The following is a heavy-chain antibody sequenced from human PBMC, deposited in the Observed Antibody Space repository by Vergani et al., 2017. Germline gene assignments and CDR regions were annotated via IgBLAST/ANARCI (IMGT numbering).Heavy chain of an antibody. D-gene: IGHD3-10*01. CDR2: ISGSGGST. Sequence: EVQLVESGGGLVQPGGSLRLSCAASGFTFSSYAMSWVRQAPGKGLEWVSAISGSGGSTYYADSVKGRFTISRDNSKNTLYLQMNSLRAEDTAVYYCAKDGDVYGSGSDYVLSLFDYWSQGTLVTVSS. V-gene: IGHV3-23*04. J-gene: IGHJ4*02. CDR1: GFTFSSYA. CDR3: AKDGDVYGSGSDYVLSLFDY.